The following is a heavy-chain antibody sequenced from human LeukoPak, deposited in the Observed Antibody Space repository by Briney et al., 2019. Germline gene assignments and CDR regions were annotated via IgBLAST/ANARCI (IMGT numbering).Heavy chain of an antibody. J-gene: IGHJ4*02. Sequence: SETLSLTCAVYGGSFSGYYWSWIRQPPGKGLEWIGEINHSGGTNYNPSLKSRVTISVDTSKNQFSLKLSSVTAADTAVYYCARGLYNYDSSALDYWGQGTLVTVSS. CDR2: INHSGGT. CDR3: ARGLYNYDSSALDY. D-gene: IGHD3-22*01. V-gene: IGHV4-34*01. CDR1: GGSFSGYY.